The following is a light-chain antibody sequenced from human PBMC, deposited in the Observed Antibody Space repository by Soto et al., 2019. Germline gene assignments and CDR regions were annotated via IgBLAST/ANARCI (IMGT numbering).Light chain of an antibody. CDR2: GAS. V-gene: IGKV3-20*01. J-gene: IGKJ2*01. Sequence: DIVLTQSPGTLSLSPGERATLSCRASQSVNSNYLAWYQQKPGQAPRLLIFGASTRATGISDRFRGSGSGTDVTLTINRLEPEDFAVYYCQQYGRTFGQGTKLEIK. CDR1: QSVNSNY. CDR3: QQYGRT.